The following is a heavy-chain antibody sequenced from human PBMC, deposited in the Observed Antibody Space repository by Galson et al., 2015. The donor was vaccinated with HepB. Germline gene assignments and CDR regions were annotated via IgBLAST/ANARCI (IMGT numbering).Heavy chain of an antibody. D-gene: IGHD1-26*01. CDR1: GFTFRTYG. J-gene: IGHJ3*01. CDR2: IWYDGSNE. V-gene: IGHV3-33*01. Sequence: SLRLSCAASGFTFRTYGMHWVRQAPGKGLEWVAVIWYDGSNEDYADSVKGRFIMSRDNSKNTLHLEMKSLRVEDTAVYYCARDSGLGSGSYPGGFDFWGQGTMVTVSS. CDR3: ARDSGLGSGSYPGGFDF.